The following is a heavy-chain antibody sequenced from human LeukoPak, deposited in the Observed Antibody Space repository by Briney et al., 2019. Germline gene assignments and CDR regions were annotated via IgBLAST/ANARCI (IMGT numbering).Heavy chain of an antibody. D-gene: IGHD6-19*01. CDR2: ISSSGSTI. V-gene: IGHV3-48*03. Sequence: PGGSLRLSCAASGFTFSSYEMNWVRQAPGKGLEWVSYISSSGSTIYYADSVKGRFTISRDNAKNSLYLQMNSLRAEDTAVYYCARDSTEWLVLSYFDYWGQGTLVTVSS. CDR3: ARDSTEWLVLSYFDY. J-gene: IGHJ4*02. CDR1: GFTFSSYE.